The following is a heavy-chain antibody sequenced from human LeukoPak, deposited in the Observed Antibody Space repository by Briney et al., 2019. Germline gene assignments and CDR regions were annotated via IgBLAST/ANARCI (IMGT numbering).Heavy chain of an antibody. CDR1: GGSLSSYY. V-gene: IGHV4-4*07. Sequence: SETLSLTCTVSGGSLSSYYWSWIRQPAGKGLEWIGRIYTSGSNNYNPSLTRRVTMSVDTSKNQFSLKLSSVTAADTAVYYCARYSSSWYRGLNAFDIWGQGTMVTVSS. J-gene: IGHJ3*02. CDR3: ARYSSSWYRGLNAFDI. D-gene: IGHD6-13*01. CDR2: IYTSGSN.